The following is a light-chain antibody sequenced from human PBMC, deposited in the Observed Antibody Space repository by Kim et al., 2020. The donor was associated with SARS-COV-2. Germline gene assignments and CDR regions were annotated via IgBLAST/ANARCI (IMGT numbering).Light chain of an antibody. V-gene: IGKV1-5*03. CDR2: EAS. Sequence: ASVGDRVIITCRASQSISSRLAWYQQKPGKAPKVLISEASSLESGVPSRFNGSGSGTEFTLTISSLQPDDFATYYCQEYNTFWVTFGGETKVDIK. J-gene: IGKJ4*01. CDR3: QEYNTFWVT. CDR1: QSISSR.